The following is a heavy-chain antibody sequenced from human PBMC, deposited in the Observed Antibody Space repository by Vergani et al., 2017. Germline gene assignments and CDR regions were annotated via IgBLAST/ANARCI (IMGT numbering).Heavy chain of an antibody. J-gene: IGHJ3*02. V-gene: IGHV1-18*01. CDR1: GYTFTSYG. CDR3: ARDLGILLPSPASDDAFDI. CDR2: ISAYNGNT. Sequence: QVQLVQSGAEVKKPGASVKVSCKASGYTFTSYGISWVRQAPGQGLEWMGWISAYNGNTNYAQKLQGRVTITADESTSTAYMELSSLRSEDTAVYYCARDLGILLPSPASDDAFDIWGQGTMVTVSS. D-gene: IGHD3-9*01.